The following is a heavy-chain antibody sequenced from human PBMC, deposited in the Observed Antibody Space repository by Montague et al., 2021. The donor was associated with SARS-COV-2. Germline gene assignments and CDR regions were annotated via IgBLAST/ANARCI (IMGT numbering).Heavy chain of an antibody. CDR1: GGSISSSSYY. CDR3: ARQENSSGWFEPDAFDI. Sequence: SETLSLTCTVSGGSISSSSYYWGWLRQPPGKGLEWIGSNNYSGSTYYNPSLKSRVTISVDTSKNQFSLKLSSVTAADTAVYYCARQENSSGWFEPDAFDIWGQGTMVAVSS. V-gene: IGHV4-39*01. CDR2: NNYSGST. J-gene: IGHJ3*02. D-gene: IGHD6-19*01.